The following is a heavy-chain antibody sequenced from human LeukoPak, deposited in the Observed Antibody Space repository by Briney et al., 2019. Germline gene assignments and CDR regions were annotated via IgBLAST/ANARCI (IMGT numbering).Heavy chain of an antibody. Sequence: SEALSLTCTVSGYSISSGYYWGWIRQPPGKGLEWIGSMYHSGSPYYNPSLKSRVTVSHDTSKNQFSLKLSSVTAADTAVYYCARQSGTPAGSDYWGRGTLVTVSS. J-gene: IGHJ4*02. CDR3: ARQSGTPAGSDY. V-gene: IGHV4-38-2*02. CDR2: MYHSGSP. CDR1: GYSISSGYY. D-gene: IGHD1-1*01.